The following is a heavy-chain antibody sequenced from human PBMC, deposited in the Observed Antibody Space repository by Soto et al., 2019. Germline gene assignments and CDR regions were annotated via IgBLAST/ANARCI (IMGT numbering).Heavy chain of an antibody. D-gene: IGHD3-22*01. CDR1: GGSISSSSYY. V-gene: IGHV4-39*01. Sequence: SETLSLTCTVSGGSISSSSYYWGWIRQPPGKRLEWIGSIYYSGSTYYNPSLKSRVTISVDTSKNQFSLKLSSVTAADTAVYYFARRLYYDSSGFEGGGMDVWGQGTTVTVSS. CDR3: ARRLYYDSSGFEGGGMDV. J-gene: IGHJ6*02. CDR2: IYYSGST.